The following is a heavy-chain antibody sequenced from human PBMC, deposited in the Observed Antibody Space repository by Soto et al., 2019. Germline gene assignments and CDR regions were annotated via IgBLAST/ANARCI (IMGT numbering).Heavy chain of an antibody. D-gene: IGHD2-15*01. J-gene: IGHJ4*02. CDR2: IIPIFGTT. CDR1: GGTLSSYA. V-gene: IGHV1-69*01. Sequence: QVQLVQSGAEVKEPGSSVKASCKASGGTLSSYAISWVRQAPGQGLEWMVGIIPIFGTTNPAQKSQGRPTITADVSTSTAHMELSSLCSEDTVVYYCARVPPGYCRGGTCFTYYFDHWGQGPLVTVSS. CDR3: ARVPPGYCRGGTCFTYYFDH.